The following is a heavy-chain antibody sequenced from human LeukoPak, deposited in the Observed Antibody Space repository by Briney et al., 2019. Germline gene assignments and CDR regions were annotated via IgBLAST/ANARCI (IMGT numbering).Heavy chain of an antibody. V-gene: IGHV4-34*01. CDR3: ARGGIAVADFDY. CDR2: INHSGST. J-gene: IGHJ4*02. Sequence: PSETLSLTCAVYGGSFSGYYWSWIRQPPGKGLEWIGEINHSGSTNYNPSLKSRVTISVDTSKNQFPLKLSSVTAADTAVYYCARGGIAVADFDYWGQGTPVTVSS. D-gene: IGHD6-19*01. CDR1: GGSFSGYY.